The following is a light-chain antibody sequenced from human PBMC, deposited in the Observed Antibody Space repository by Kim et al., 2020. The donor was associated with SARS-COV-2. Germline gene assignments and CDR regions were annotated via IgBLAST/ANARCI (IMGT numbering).Light chain of an antibody. CDR3: HHYNKCPPRT. V-gene: IGKV3-15*01. CDR2: GAS. Sequence: EIVMTQSPATLSVSPGERATLSCRASQSVGSNLAAYQQKPGQAPSLLIYGASTRATDIPARFSGSGSVTEFTLTISSLQSEDFAIYYSHHYNKCPPRTFGGGTKMGIK. J-gene: IGKJ4*01. CDR1: QSVGSN.